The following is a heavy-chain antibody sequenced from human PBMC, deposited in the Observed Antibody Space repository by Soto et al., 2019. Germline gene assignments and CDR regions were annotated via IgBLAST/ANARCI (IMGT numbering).Heavy chain of an antibody. Sequence: ASVKVSCKASGNTFASHGFSWVRQAPGQGREWMGWISGFNGQTNYALKFQGRVTLTTDTSTSTAYMELRSLRSDDTAVYFCARVDPRGVAVVRDYWGQGTLVPVSS. J-gene: IGHJ4*02. CDR1: GNTFASHG. V-gene: IGHV1-18*01. CDR2: ISGFNGQT. CDR3: ARVDPRGVAVVRDY. D-gene: IGHD3-10*01.